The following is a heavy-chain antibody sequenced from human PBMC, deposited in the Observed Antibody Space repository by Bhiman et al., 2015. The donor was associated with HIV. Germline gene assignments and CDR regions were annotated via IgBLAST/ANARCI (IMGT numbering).Heavy chain of an antibody. D-gene: IGHD2/OR15-2a*01. CDR3: ARGFLSGMDV. Sequence: VQLVESGGGVVQPGRSLRLSCAASGFTFSSYAMHWVRQSLGKGLEWVSIIFSDDSTYYADSVKGRFTISWDKSQNTVQLQMNTLRAEDTAVYYCARGFLSGMDVWGQGTTVTVSS. J-gene: IGHJ6*02. CDR2: IFSDDST. CDR1: GFTFSSYA. V-gene: IGHV3-66*01.